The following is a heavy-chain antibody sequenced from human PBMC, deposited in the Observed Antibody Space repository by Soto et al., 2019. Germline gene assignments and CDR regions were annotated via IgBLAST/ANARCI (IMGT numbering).Heavy chain of an antibody. CDR1: GTSISSYY. CDR2: IHYSGTT. Sequence: SETLSLTCTVSGTSISSYYWSWIRQPPGKGLEWIANIHYSGTTNYNPSLASRVTLSVDTSKNQFSLKMTSVAAADRAMYFCARYNSYAIDYWGRGTLVTVSS. CDR3: ARYNSYAIDY. D-gene: IGHD2-8*01. V-gene: IGHV4-59*01. J-gene: IGHJ4*02.